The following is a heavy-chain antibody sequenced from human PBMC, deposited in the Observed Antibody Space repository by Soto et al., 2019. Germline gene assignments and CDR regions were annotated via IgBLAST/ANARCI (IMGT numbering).Heavy chain of an antibody. CDR3: ARGLGQEAAVDY. CDR2: INHSGST. J-gene: IGHJ4*02. D-gene: IGHD6-13*01. CDR1: GGSFSGYY. V-gene: IGHV4-34*01. Sequence: SETLSLTCAVYGGSFSGYYWSWIRQPPGKGLEWIGEINHSGSTNYNPSLKSRVTISVDTSKNQFSLKLSSVTAADTAVYYCARGLGQEAAVDYWGQGTLVTVSS.